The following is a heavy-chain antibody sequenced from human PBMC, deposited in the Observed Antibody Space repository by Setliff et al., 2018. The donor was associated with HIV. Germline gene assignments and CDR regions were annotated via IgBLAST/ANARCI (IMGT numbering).Heavy chain of an antibody. CDR3: ARRGDSSGYYDAFDV. CDR2: IYYTGNT. Sequence: PSETLSLTCAVSGGSISSSNWWSWVRQPPGKGLEWIGEIYYTGNTNYNPSLKSRVSISVDKSKNQFSLKLNSVTAADTAMYYCARRGDSSGYYDAFDVWGQGTKVTVS. V-gene: IGHV4-4*02. CDR1: GGSISSSNW. J-gene: IGHJ3*01. D-gene: IGHD3-22*01.